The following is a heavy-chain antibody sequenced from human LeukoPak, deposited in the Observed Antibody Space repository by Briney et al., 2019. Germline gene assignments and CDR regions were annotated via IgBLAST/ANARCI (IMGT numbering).Heavy chain of an antibody. Sequence: SETLSLTCAVYGGSFSGYYWSWIRQPPGKGLEWIGEINHSGSTNYNPSLKSRVTISVDTSKNQFSLKLSSVTAADTAVYYCARDRRPVNGGVLYYYMDVWGKETTVTISS. J-gene: IGHJ6*03. CDR2: INHSGST. CDR1: GGSFSGYY. CDR3: ARDRRPVNGGVLYYYMDV. V-gene: IGHV4-34*01. D-gene: IGHD2-8*01.